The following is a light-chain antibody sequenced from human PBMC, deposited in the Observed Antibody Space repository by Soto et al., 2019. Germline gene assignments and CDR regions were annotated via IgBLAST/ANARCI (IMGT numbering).Light chain of an antibody. J-gene: IGKJ1*01. V-gene: IGKV3-20*01. CDR2: GAS. CDR1: QSVSSSY. Sequence: EIVLTQSPGTLSLSPGERATLSCRASQSVSSSYLAWYQQKPGQAPRLLIYGASSRATGIPDRFSGSGSGTDFTLTISRLEPEYFAVYYCQQYGSSPEKFGQGTKVEIK. CDR3: QQYGSSPEK.